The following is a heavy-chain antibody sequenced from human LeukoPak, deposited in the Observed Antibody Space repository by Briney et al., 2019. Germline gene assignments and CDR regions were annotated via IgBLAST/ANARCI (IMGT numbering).Heavy chain of an antibody. V-gene: IGHV3-33*06. J-gene: IGHJ4*02. CDR3: AKDTSNAYGDYVLETDY. CDR2: IWYDGSNK. CDR1: GFTFSSYG. Sequence: GGSLRLSCAASGFTFSSYGMHWARQAPGKRLEWVAVIWYDGSNKYYADSVKGLSTISRDNSKTTHYLQMNIQGSEDAMVYYCAKDTSNAYGDYVLETDYWGQGTLVTVS. D-gene: IGHD4-17*01.